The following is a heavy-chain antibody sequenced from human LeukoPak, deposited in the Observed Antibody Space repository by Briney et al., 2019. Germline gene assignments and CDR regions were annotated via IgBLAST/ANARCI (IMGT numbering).Heavy chain of an antibody. CDR3: AKDLGPQIAQGANAFDI. CDR2: ISWNSGSI. Sequence: GGSLRLSCAASGFPFDDYAMHWVRQAPGKGLEWVSGISWNSGSIGYADSVKGRFTISRDNAKNSLYLQMNSLRAEDMALYYCAKDLGPQIAQGANAFDIWGQGTMVTVSS. D-gene: IGHD1-26*01. J-gene: IGHJ3*02. CDR1: GFPFDDYA. V-gene: IGHV3-9*03.